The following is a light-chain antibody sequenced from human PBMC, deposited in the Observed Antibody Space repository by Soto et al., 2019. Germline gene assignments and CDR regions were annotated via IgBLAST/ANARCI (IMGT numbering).Light chain of an antibody. CDR2: EVS. Sequence: QSALTQPASVSGSPVQSITISCTGTSSDVGGYNYVSWYQQHPGKAPKLMIYEVSNRPSGVSNRFSGSKSGNTASLTISGLQAEDEDDYYCSSYTSSSIDYVFGTGTKLTVL. V-gene: IGLV2-14*01. CDR3: SSYTSSSIDYV. J-gene: IGLJ1*01. CDR1: SSDVGGYNY.